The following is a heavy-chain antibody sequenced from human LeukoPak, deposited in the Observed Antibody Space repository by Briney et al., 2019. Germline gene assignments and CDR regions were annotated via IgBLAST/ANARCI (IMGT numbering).Heavy chain of an antibody. Sequence: GGSLRLSCAASGFTFSSYSMTWVRQAPGKGLEWVSSISSSSSYIYYADSVKGRSTISRDNAKNSLYLQMNSLRAEDTAVYYCASEALETDYWGQGTLVTVSS. CDR3: ASEALETDY. V-gene: IGHV3-21*01. CDR1: GFTFSSYS. CDR2: ISSSSSYI. J-gene: IGHJ4*02.